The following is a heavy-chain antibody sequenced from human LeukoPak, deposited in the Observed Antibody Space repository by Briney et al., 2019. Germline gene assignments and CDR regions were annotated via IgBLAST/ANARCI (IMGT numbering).Heavy chain of an antibody. CDR3: ARERNGYSPSFYFDY. D-gene: IGHD3-22*01. CDR1: RGSISSGTSY. Sequence: ASETLSLTCTVSRGSISSGTSYWGWIRQPPGKGLEWIGSIYTSGSTNYNPSLKSRVSMSVDTSKNLFSLRLSSVTAADTAVYYCARERNGYSPSFYFDYWGQGTLVTVSS. J-gene: IGHJ4*02. CDR2: IYTSGST. V-gene: IGHV4-39*07.